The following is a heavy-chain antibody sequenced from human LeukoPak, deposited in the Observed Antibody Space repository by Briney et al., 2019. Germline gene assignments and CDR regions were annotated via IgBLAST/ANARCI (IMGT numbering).Heavy chain of an antibody. CDR3: ARVGYCSGGSCYYSGWFDP. V-gene: IGHV6-1*01. CDR1: GDSVSSNSAA. D-gene: IGHD2-15*01. J-gene: IGHJ5*02. Sequence: SQTLSLTCAISGDSVSSNSAAWNWIRQSPSRGLEWLGRTYYRSKWYNDYAVSVKSLITINPDTSKNQFSLQLNSVTPEDTAVYYCARVGYCSGGSCYYSGWFDPWGQGTLVTVSS. CDR2: TYYRSKWYN.